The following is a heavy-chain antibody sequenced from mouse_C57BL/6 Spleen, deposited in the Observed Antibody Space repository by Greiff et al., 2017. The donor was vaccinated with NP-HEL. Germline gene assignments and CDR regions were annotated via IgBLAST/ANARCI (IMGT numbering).Heavy chain of an antibody. CDR3: ARELDYYGSRPIGLGYAMDY. Sequence: VQLQQSGPELVKPGASVKMSCKASGYTFTDYNMHWVKQSHGKSLEWIGYINPNNGGTSYNQKFKGKATLTVNKSSSTAYMELRSLTSEDSAVYYCARELDYYGSRPIGLGYAMDYWGQGTSVTVSS. CDR2: INPNNGGT. CDR1: GYTFTDYN. V-gene: IGHV1-22*01. D-gene: IGHD1-1*01. J-gene: IGHJ4*01.